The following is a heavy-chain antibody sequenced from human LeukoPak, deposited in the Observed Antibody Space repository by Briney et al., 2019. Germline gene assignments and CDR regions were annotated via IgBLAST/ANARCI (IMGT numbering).Heavy chain of an antibody. CDR2: ISSSSSYI. J-gene: IGHJ4*02. Sequence: SGGSLRLSCAASGFTFSSYSMNWVRQAPGKGLEWVSSISSSSSYIYYADSVKGRFTISRDNAKNSLYLQMNSLRAEDTAVYYCARDYYGSGSLDYWGQRTLVTVSS. CDR3: ARDYYGSGSLDY. D-gene: IGHD3-10*01. V-gene: IGHV3-21*01. CDR1: GFTFSSYS.